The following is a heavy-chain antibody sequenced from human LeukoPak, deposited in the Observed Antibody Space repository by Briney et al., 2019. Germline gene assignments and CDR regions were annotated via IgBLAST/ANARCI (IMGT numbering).Heavy chain of an antibody. V-gene: IGHV7-4-1*02. J-gene: IGHJ4*02. CDR3: ARGAAPYYYDSSGYYYGFDY. CDR2: INTNTGNP. D-gene: IGHD3-22*01. CDR1: GYTFTSYD. Sequence: ASVKVSCKASGYTFTSYDINWVRQATGQGLEWMGWINTNTGNPTYAQGFTGRFVFSLDTSVSTAYLQISSLKAEDTAVYYCARGAAPYYYDSSGYYYGFDYWGQGTLVTVSS.